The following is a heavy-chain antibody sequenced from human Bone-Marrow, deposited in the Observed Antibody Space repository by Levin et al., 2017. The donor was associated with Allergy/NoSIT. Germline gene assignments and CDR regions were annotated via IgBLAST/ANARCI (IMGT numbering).Heavy chain of an antibody. V-gene: IGHV1-24*01. CDR3: ATWGSDYGSGFDY. CDR2: FVTEEGET. D-gene: IGHD4-17*01. Sequence: PGESLKISCKVSGYTLTDLSIHWVRQAPGKGLEWMGGFVTEEGETIYAQKFQGRVTMTEDTSTDTTHMELSSLRYEDTAVYYCATWGSDYGSGFDYWGQGTLVTVSS. CDR1: GYTLTDLS. J-gene: IGHJ4*02.